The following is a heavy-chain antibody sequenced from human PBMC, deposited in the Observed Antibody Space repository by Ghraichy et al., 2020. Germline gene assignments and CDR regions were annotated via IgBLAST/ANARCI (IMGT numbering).Heavy chain of an antibody. D-gene: IGHD3-10*01. J-gene: IGHJ4*02. CDR2: INSDGSIT. Sequence: GGSLRLSCEASGFAFSSYWMHWVRQAPGKGLVWVSRINSDGSITSYADSVKGRITISRDNAKNTLYLQVNSLRAEDTAVYYCARENHHYGSGSYSDYWGQGTLVTVSS. CDR3: ARENHHYGSGSYSDY. CDR1: GFAFSSYW. V-gene: IGHV3-74*01.